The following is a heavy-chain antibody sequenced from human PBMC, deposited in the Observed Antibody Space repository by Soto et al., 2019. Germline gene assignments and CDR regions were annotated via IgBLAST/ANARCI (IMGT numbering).Heavy chain of an antibody. J-gene: IGHJ4*02. D-gene: IGHD1-7*01. Sequence: LRHSSATSGFIFHSVTMCWIRQAPRKGLEWVSSISSSGSFMNYADSVKGRFTISRDNAKNSLYLQMSGLKDEDTAVYYCARDPPTGTTLDWADSWGQGTLVTVSS. CDR1: GFIFHSVT. CDR2: ISSSGSFM. V-gene: IGHV3-21*01. CDR3: ARDPPTGTTLDWADS.